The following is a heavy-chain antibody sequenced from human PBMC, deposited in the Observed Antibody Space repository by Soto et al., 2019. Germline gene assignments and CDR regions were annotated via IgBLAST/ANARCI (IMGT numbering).Heavy chain of an antibody. Sequence: GGSLRLSCAASGFTFSSYGMHWVRQAPGKGLEWVAVISYDGSNKYYADSVKGRFTISRDNSKNTLYLQMNSLRVEDTAVYYWEKSSDTGYIFDFWGQGKLVSVS. CDR2: ISYDGSNK. J-gene: IGHJ4*02. CDR1: GFTFSSYG. CDR3: EKSSDTGYIFDF. V-gene: IGHV3-30*18. D-gene: IGHD3-9*01.